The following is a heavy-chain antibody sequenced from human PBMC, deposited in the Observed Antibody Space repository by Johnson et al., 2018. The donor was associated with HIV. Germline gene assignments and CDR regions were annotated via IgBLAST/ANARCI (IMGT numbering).Heavy chain of an antibody. V-gene: IGHV3-20*04. D-gene: IGHD1-26*01. J-gene: IGHJ3*02. CDR2: INWNGGST. CDR1: GFTFDDYG. CDR3: ARVWSGSYYSNAFDI. Sequence: VQLVESGGGVVRPGGSLRLSCAASGFTFDDYGMTWVRQAPGQGLEWVSGINWNGGSTGYADYVKGRFTISRDDAKNSLYLQMNSLRAEDTALYYCARVWSGSYYSNAFDIWGQGTMVTVSS.